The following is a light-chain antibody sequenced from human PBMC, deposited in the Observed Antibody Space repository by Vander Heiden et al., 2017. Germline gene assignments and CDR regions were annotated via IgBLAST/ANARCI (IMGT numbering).Light chain of an antibody. CDR1: QSISSY. CDR3: QQSDSTLYT. Sequence: DIQMTQSPSSLSASVGDRVTITCRASQSISSYLNWYQQKPGKAPKLLIYAASSLQSGVPSRFSGSGSGTDFTLTISSLHPEDFATYYCQQSDSTLYTFGQWTKLEIK. J-gene: IGKJ2*01. V-gene: IGKV1-39*01. CDR2: AAS.